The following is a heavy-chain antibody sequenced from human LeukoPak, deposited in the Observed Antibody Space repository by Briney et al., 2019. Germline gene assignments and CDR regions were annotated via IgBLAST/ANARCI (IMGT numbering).Heavy chain of an antibody. V-gene: IGHV1-46*01. J-gene: IGHJ3*02. CDR3: ARGRDGDNRDAFDI. D-gene: IGHD5-24*01. CDR1: GYTFTRYY. Sequence: ASVKVSCKASGYTFTRYYMHWVRQAPGQGLEWMGVINPSADSTSYTQKFQGRVSMTRDTSTSTVYMDLSSLRSEDTAVYYCARGRDGDNRDAFDIWGQGTVVTVSS. CDR2: INPSADST.